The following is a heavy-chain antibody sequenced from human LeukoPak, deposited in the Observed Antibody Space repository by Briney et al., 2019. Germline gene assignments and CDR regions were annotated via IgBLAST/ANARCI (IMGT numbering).Heavy chain of an antibody. D-gene: IGHD4-17*01. CDR1: GFTFSSYW. CDR2: IKQDGSEK. V-gene: IGHV3-7*01. CDR3: ARDDNTVTSDY. J-gene: IGHJ4*02. Sequence: GGSLRLSCAASGFTFSSYWMSWVRRAPGKGLEWVANIKQDGSEKYYVDSVKGRFTISRDNAKNSLYLQMNSLRAEDTAVYYCARDDNTVTSDYWGQGTLVTVSS.